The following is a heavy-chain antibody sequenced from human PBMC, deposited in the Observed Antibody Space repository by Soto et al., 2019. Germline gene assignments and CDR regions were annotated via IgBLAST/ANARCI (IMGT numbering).Heavy chain of an antibody. Sequence: GGSLRLSCAASGFTFSSYAMSWVRQAPGKGLEWVSAISGSGGSTYYADSVKGRFTISRDNAKNSLYLQMNSLRAEDTAVYYCAREARGVATTLIDYWGQGTLVTVSS. CDR3: AREARGVATTLIDY. J-gene: IGHJ4*02. V-gene: IGHV3-23*01. D-gene: IGHD5-12*01. CDR1: GFTFSSYA. CDR2: ISGSGGST.